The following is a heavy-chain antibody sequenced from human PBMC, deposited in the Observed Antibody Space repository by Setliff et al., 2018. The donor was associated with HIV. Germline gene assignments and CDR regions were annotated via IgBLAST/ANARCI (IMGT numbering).Heavy chain of an antibody. D-gene: IGHD6-19*01. J-gene: IGHJ1*01. CDR1: GFIFSDSA. CDR3: AKGVAVAGTYFQH. CDR2: IRSKANNYAT. V-gene: IGHV3-73*01. Sequence: GGSLRLSCAASGFIFSDSAIHWVRQASGKGLEWVGRIRSKANNYATVYAASVKGRFTISRDDSKNTLYLQMNSLKTEDTAVYYFAKGVAVAGTYFQHWGQGTLVTVPQ.